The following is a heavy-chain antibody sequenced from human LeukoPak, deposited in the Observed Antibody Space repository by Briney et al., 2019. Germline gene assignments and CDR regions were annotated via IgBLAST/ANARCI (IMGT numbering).Heavy chain of an antibody. CDR1: GGTFSSYA. CDR2: IIPILGIA. Sequence: SVKVSCKASGGTFSSYAISWVRQAPGQGLEWMGRIIPILGIANYAQKFQGRVTITADKSTSTAYMELSSLRSEDTAVYYCATVGWDYYDISGPAADPNDYWGQGTLVTVSS. V-gene: IGHV1-69*04. D-gene: IGHD3-22*01. CDR3: ATVGWDYYDISGPAADPNDY. J-gene: IGHJ4*02.